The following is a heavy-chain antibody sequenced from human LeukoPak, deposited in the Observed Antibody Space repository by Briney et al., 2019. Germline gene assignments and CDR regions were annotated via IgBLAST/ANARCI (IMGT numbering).Heavy chain of an antibody. CDR2: IYSGGST. Sequence: GGSLRLSCAASGFSVSNNQMSWVRQAPGKGLEWVSVIYSGGSTFYPDSVKGRFTISRDNSKNRLYLQMNSLRAEDMAVYYCATDSSLSSSWYIWDSWGQGTLVTVSS. V-gene: IGHV3-53*01. CDR1: GFSVSNNQ. CDR3: ATDSSLSSSWYIWDS. J-gene: IGHJ4*02. D-gene: IGHD6-13*01.